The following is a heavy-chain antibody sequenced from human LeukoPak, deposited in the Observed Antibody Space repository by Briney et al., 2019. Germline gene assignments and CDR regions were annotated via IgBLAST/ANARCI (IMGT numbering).Heavy chain of an antibody. CDR3: ARVPIAAAGTDYFDY. CDR2: INPNSGGT. Sequence: GASVKVSCKASGYTFTGYYMHWVRQAPGQGLEWMGWINPNSGGTNYAHKFQGRVTVTRDTSISTAYMELSMLRSDDTAVYYCARVPIAAAGTDYFDYWGQGTMVTVSS. CDR1: GYTFTGYY. J-gene: IGHJ4*02. D-gene: IGHD6-13*01. V-gene: IGHV1-2*07.